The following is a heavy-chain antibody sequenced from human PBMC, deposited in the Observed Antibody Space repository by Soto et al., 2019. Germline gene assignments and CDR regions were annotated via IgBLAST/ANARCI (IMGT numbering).Heavy chain of an antibody. D-gene: IGHD2-2*01. V-gene: IGHV1-46*01. CDR3: ARGPHFTSGEGGFDY. J-gene: IGHJ4*02. CDR2: INPSGGST. CDR1: GYTFTSYY. Sequence: QVQLVQSGAEVKKPGASVKVSCKASGYTFTSYYMHWVRQAPGQGLEWMGIINPSGGSTSYAQKCQGRVTMARDTSRSTGYMELSSLRSEDTAVYYCARGPHFTSGEGGFDYWGQGTLVTVSS.